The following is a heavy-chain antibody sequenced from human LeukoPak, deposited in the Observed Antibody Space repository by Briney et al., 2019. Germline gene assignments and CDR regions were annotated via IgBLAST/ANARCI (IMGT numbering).Heavy chain of an antibody. CDR1: GYSISSGYY. CDR3: AVIAAPTSYYYMDV. J-gene: IGHJ6*03. CDR2: IYHSGST. V-gene: IGHV4-38-2*01. Sequence: SETLSLTCAVSGYSISSGYYWGWIRQPPGKGLEWIGSIYHSGSTYYNPSLKSRVIISVDTSKNQYSLKLSSVTAADTAVYYCAVIAAPTSYYYMDVWGKGTTVTVSS. D-gene: IGHD2-15*01.